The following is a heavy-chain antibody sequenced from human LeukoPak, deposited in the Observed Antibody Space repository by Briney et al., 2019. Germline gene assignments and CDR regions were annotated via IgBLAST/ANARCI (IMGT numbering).Heavy chain of an antibody. J-gene: IGHJ4*02. Sequence: GRSLRLSCAASGFTFSTYGMRWVRQAPGKGLEWVSDIWYNGNTYYADSVKGRFTISRDNSKSTLYLQMNSLRAEDTAVYYCAREEGVDGTSGINNWGQGTLVIVSS. D-gene: IGHD4-23*01. CDR3: AREEGVDGTSGINN. V-gene: IGHV3-33*01. CDR1: GFTFSTYG. CDR2: IWYNGNT.